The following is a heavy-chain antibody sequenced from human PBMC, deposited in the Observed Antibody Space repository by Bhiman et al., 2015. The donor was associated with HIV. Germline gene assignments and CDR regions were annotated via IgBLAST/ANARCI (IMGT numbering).Heavy chain of an antibody. CDR3: AISFGGLVGGLDY. J-gene: IGHJ4*01. CDR2: ISWNSGSI. V-gene: IGHV3-9*01. Sequence: EVQLVESGGGLVQPGRSLRLSCAASGFTFDDYAMHWVRQAPGKGLEWVSGISWNSGSIGYADSVKGRFTISRDNAQNSLYLQMNSLRAEDTAVYYCAISFGGLVGGLDYWGRGTLVTVS. CDR1: GFTFDDYA. D-gene: IGHD3-16*02.